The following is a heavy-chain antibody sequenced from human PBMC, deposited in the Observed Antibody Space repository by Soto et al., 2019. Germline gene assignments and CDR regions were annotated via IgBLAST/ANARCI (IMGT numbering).Heavy chain of an antibody. CDR1: GFTFSSYS. CDR3: ARDRGMGVRGVWYNWNYPGPYGMDV. V-gene: IGHV3-21*01. Sequence: GSLRLSCAASGFTFSSYSMNWVRQAPGKGLEWVSSISSSSSYIYYADSVKGRFTISRDNAKNSLYLQMNSLRAEDTAAYYCARDRGMGVRGVWYNWNYPGPYGMDVWGQGTTVTVSS. J-gene: IGHJ6*02. CDR2: ISSSSSYI. D-gene: IGHD1-7*01.